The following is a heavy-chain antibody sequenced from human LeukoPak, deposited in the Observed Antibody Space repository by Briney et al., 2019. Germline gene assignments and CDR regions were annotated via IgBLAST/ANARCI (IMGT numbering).Heavy chain of an antibody. Sequence: SETLSLTCAVSGYSISSGYYWGWIRQPPGKGLEWIGSIYHSGSTYYNPSLKSRVTISVDTSKNQFSLKLSSVTAADTAVYYCAGYDSSGYYYGYWGQGTLVTVSS. V-gene: IGHV4-38-2*01. J-gene: IGHJ4*02. CDR3: AGYDSSGYYYGY. CDR1: GYSISSGYY. D-gene: IGHD3-22*01. CDR2: IYHSGST.